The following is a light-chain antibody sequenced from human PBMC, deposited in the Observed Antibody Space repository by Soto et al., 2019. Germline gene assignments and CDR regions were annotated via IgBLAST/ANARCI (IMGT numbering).Light chain of an antibody. Sequence: IVLTQSPGTLSLSPGERATLSCRSSQSVSSSYLAWYQQKPGQAPRLLMYSTSIRATGIPDRFSGSGSGTDFTLTISRLDPEDFAVYYCQHYDRAPMWTFGQGTKVDIK. V-gene: IGKV3-20*01. CDR3: QHYDRAPMWT. CDR2: STS. J-gene: IGKJ1*01. CDR1: QSVSSSY.